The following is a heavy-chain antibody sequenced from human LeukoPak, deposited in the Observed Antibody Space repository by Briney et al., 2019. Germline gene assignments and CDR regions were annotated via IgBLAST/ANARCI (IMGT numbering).Heavy chain of an antibody. Sequence: PSETLSLTCTVSGGSISSSSYYWGWIRQPPGKGLEWIGSIYYSGSTYYNPSLKSRVTISVDTSNNQFSLKLSSVTAADTAVYYCARLSYYDSSGYYSAPYYYYGMDVWGQGTTVTVSS. CDR3: ARLSYYDSSGYYSAPYYYYGMDV. CDR2: IYYSGST. CDR1: GGSISSSSYY. D-gene: IGHD3-22*01. J-gene: IGHJ6*02. V-gene: IGHV4-39*01.